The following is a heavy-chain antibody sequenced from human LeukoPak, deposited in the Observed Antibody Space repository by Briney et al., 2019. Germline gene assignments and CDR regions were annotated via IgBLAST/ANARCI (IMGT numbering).Heavy chain of an antibody. CDR1: GGTFSSYA. Sequence: ASVKVSCKASGGTFSSYAISWVRQAPGQGLEWMGGIIPIFGTANYAQKFQGRVTITADESTSTAYMELSSLRSEDTAVYYCASHPVRATVTTDFDYWGQGTLVTVSS. J-gene: IGHJ4*02. V-gene: IGHV1-69*13. CDR2: IIPIFGTA. D-gene: IGHD4-17*01. CDR3: ASHPVRATVTTDFDY.